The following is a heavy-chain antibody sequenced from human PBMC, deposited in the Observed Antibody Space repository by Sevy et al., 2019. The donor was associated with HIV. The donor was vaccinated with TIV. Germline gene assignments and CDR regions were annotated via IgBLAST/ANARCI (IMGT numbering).Heavy chain of an antibody. CDR1: GFTFSNYW. CDR3: AGNFWGVGDF. J-gene: IGHJ4*02. V-gene: IGHV3-74*01. CDR2: IDRDGNIS. D-gene: IGHD7-27*01. Sequence: GGSLRLSCAVSGFTFSNYWMHWVRQVPGKGLVWVSRIDRDGNISNYVDSVMGRLTISRDKAKNTLYLQMNNLRVEDTAVYYCAGNFWGVGDFWGQGTLVTVSS.